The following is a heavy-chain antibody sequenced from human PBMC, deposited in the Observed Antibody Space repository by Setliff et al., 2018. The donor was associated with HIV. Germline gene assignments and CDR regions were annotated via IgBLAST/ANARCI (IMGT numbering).Heavy chain of an antibody. Sequence: SETLSLTCTVSGGSISSSSHYWGWNRQPPGKGLEWIGSIYHSGSTHYNASLKSRVTISVDTSKNQFSLQLNSVTAADTAVYYCARFLGWRGFDYWGQGTLVTVSS. D-gene: IGHD3-3*01. CDR1: GGSISSSSHY. CDR3: ARFLGWRGFDY. V-gene: IGHV4-39*01. J-gene: IGHJ4*02. CDR2: IYHSGST.